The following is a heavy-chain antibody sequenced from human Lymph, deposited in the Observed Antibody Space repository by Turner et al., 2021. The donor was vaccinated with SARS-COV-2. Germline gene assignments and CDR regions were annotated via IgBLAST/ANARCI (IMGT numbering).Heavy chain of an antibody. V-gene: IGHV1-24*01. CDR2: FDLEDGET. D-gene: IGHD1-1*01. CDR3: ATIKSNWKILTGRYYFDF. Sequence: QVQLVQSGGEGKKPGASVKVSCKVSGYPLTELSIQRVRQAPGKGLEWMGGFDLEDGETIYEHKCQGRVTMTEDTSTDTAYMELRSLRSEDTAVYYCATIKSNWKILTGRYYFDFWGQGTLVTVSS. J-gene: IGHJ4*02. CDR1: GYPLTELS.